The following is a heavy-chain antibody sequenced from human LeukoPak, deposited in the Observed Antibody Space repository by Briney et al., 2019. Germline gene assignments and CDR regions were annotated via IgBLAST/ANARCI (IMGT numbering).Heavy chain of an antibody. D-gene: IGHD3-22*01. J-gene: IGHJ3*02. CDR1: GGSFSGYY. V-gene: IGHV4-34*01. CDR3: ARDYYDSPHAFDI. Sequence: SETLSLTCAVYGGSFSGYYWSWIRQPPGKGLEWIGEINHSGSTNYNPSLKSRVTISVDTSKNQFSLKLSSVTAADTAVYYCARDYYDSPHAFDIWGQGTVVTVSS. CDR2: INHSGST.